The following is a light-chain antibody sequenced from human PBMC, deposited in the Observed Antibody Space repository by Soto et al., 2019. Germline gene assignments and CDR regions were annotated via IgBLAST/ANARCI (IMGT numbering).Light chain of an antibody. J-gene: IGKJ1*01. CDR1: QTISSW. Sequence: DIQMTQSPSTLSGSVGDRVTITCRASQTISSWLAWYQQKPGKAPKLLIYKASTLKSGVPSRFSGSGSRTESTRNISSLQPDDFATYYCQHYNSYSEAFGQGTKVDIK. CDR3: QHYNSYSEA. V-gene: IGKV1-5*03. CDR2: KAS.